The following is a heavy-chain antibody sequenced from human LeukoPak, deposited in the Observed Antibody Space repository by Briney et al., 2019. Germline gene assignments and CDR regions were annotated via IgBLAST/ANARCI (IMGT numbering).Heavy chain of an antibody. CDR1: GFIFNSYW. J-gene: IGHJ3*01. CDR2: TKQDRSEK. D-gene: IGHD3-3*01. V-gene: IGHV3-7*03. Sequence: GGSLRLSCAGSGFIFNSYWTSWVRQAPGKGLEWVANTKQDRSEKYYLDSVKGRFTISRDTSKNTLFLQMNSLRAEDTALYFCARRLSLRFDAFAVWGPGTVVTVSS. CDR3: ARRLSLRFDAFAV.